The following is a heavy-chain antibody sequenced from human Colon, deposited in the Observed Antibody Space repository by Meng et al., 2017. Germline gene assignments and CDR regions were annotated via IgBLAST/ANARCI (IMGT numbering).Heavy chain of an antibody. V-gene: IGHV4-59*12. CDR2: IYFSGST. CDR3: AREGGYDLNWFDP. J-gene: IGHJ5*02. CDR1: GGSITSNY. Sequence: QVQRQESGPGLVKPSETLSLTCTVSGGSITSNYWSWIRQPPGKGLEWIGNIYFSGSTNSNPSLKSRVTISVDTSRNQFSLNLRSVTAADTAVYYCAREGGYDLNWFDPWGQGTLVTASS. D-gene: IGHD5-12*01.